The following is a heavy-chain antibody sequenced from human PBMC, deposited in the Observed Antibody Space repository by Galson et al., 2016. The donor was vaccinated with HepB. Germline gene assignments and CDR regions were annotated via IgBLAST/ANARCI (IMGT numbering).Heavy chain of an antibody. CDR2: IIPVLGTT. V-gene: IGHV1-69*13. CDR1: GGSFKSFS. Sequence: SVKVSCKASGGSFKSFSIVWVRQAPGQGLEWMGGIIPVLGTTDYAQKFRGRVTITADDSTATAYMELNSLKSEDTAVYYCARVEKIKTWNFLWWGDPWGQGTLVTVSS. D-gene: IGHD4/OR15-4a*01. J-gene: IGHJ5*02. CDR3: ARVEKIKTWNFLWWGDP.